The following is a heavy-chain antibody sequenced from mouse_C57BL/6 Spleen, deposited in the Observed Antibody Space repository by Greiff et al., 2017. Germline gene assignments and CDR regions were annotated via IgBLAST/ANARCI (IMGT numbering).Heavy chain of an antibody. CDR1: GYTFTDYE. CDR2: IDPETGGT. CDR3: TRDSSYVPPWFAY. J-gene: IGHJ3*01. D-gene: IGHD1-1*01. Sequence: VKLVESGAELVRPGASVTLSCKASGYTFTDYEMHWVKQTPVHGLEWIGAIDPETGGTAYNQKFKGKAILTADKSSSTAYMELRSLTSEDSAVYYCTRDSSYVPPWFAYWGQGTLVTVSA. V-gene: IGHV1-15*01.